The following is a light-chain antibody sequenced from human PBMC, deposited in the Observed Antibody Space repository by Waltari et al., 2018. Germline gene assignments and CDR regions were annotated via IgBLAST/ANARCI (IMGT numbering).Light chain of an antibody. CDR3: QQYGGSPLYT. V-gene: IGKV3-20*01. Sequence: EIVLTPSPGTLSLSPGLRASFTCRASQRVGNNYLTWYQQKPGQAPRLLIYDASTRAPGIPDRFSGSGSGTDFTLTISRLEPEDLAVYYCQQYGGSPLYTFGQGTKLEIK. CDR1: QRVGNNY. J-gene: IGKJ2*01. CDR2: DAS.